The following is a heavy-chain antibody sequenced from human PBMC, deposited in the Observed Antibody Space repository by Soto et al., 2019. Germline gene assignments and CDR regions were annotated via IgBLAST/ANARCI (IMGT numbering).Heavy chain of an antibody. V-gene: IGHV3-30*18. CDR1: GFTFSSYG. CDR3: AKGGRRWVQGVLGYFGY. CDR2: ISYDGSNK. J-gene: IGHJ4*02. D-gene: IGHD1-1*01. Sequence: QVQLVESGGGVVQPGRSLRLSCAASGFTFSSYGMHWVRQAPGKGLEWVAVISYDGSNKYYADSVKGRFTISRDNSKNTRYLQMNSRRAEDTAVYYCAKGGRRWVQGVLGYFGYWGQGTLVTVSS.